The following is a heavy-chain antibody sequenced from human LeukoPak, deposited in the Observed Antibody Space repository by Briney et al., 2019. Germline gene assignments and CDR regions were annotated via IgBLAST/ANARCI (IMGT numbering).Heavy chain of an antibody. D-gene: IGHD3-9*01. CDR3: ARFRYFDWLLDY. Sequence: GGSLRLSCAASGFTFSSYAMHWVRQAPGKGLEWVANIKQDGSEKYYVDSVKGRFTISRDNAKNSLYLQMNSLRAEDTAVYYCARFRYFDWLLDYWGQGTLVTVSS. CDR1: GFTFSSYA. CDR2: IKQDGSEK. J-gene: IGHJ4*02. V-gene: IGHV3-7*01.